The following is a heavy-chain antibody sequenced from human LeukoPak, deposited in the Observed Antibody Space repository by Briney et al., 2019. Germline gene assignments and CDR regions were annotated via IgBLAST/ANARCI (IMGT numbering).Heavy chain of an antibody. CDR2: ISGSSSYM. V-gene: IGHV3-21*01. CDR3: ARGMGAAGTPFDS. Sequence: KPGGSLRLSCAVSGFTFSSYSMHWVRQVPGEGLEWVSSISGSSSYMQYADSVKGRFTISRDNAKNSLYVQLNSLRVEDTAVYYCARGMGAAGTPFDSWGQGTLVTVSS. D-gene: IGHD6-13*01. J-gene: IGHJ4*02. CDR1: GFTFSSYS.